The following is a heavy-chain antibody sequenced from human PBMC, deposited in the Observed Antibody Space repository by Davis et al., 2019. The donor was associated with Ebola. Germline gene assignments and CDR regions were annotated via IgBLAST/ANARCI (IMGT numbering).Heavy chain of an antibody. V-gene: IGHV3-21*01. CDR1: GFTFSTFG. J-gene: IGHJ4*02. D-gene: IGHD2-2*02. Sequence: PGGSLRLSCSASGFTFSTFGMFWVRQAPGKGLEWVSSVGGISGAIFYADSVRGRFTISRDNAKNSLYLQMNSLRAEDSAVYFCTRDIPFTSFDYWGQGALVTVSS. CDR3: TRDIPFTSFDY. CDR2: VGGISGAI.